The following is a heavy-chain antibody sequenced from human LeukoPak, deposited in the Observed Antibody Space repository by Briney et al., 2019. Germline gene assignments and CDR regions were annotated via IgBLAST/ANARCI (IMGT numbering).Heavy chain of an antibody. J-gene: IGHJ6*02. D-gene: IGHD3-22*01. V-gene: IGHV3-53*01. Sequence: GGSLRLSCAASGSTVSSNYMSWVRQAPGKGLEWVSVIYSGGSTYYADSVKGRFTISRDNSKNTLYLQMNSLRAEDTAVYYCARDMKDYDSSGYYLSYYYYYGMDVWGQGTTVTVSS. CDR1: GSTVSSNY. CDR2: IYSGGST. CDR3: ARDMKDYDSSGYYLSYYYYYGMDV.